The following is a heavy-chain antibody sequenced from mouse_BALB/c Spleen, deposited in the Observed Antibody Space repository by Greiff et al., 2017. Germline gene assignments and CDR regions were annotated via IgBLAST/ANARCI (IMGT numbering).Heavy chain of an antibody. D-gene: IGHD4-1*01. CDR2: INPSNGGT. CDR1: GYTFTSYY. CDR3: TRDWDDWYFDV. Sequence: SGAELVKPGASVKLSCKASGYTFTSYYMYWVKQRPGQGLEWIGEINPSNGGTNFNEKFKSKATLTVDKSSSTAYMQLSSLTSEDSAVYYCTRDWDDWYFDVWGAGTTVTVSS. V-gene: IGHV1S81*02. J-gene: IGHJ1*01.